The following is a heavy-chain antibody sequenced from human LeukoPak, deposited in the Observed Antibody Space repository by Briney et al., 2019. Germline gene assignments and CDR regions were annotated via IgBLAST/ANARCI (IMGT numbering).Heavy chain of an antibody. D-gene: IGHD3-16*02. J-gene: IGHJ4*02. CDR2: IYHSGST. CDR3: ARGGEVSVTSFDY. CDR1: GGSISSGGYS. V-gene: IGHV4-30-2*01. Sequence: SQTLSLTCAVSGGSISSGGYSWSWIRQPPGKGLEWIGYIYHSGSTYYNPSLKSRVTISVDTSKNQFSLKLSSVTAADTAVYYCARGGEVSVTSFDYWGQGTLVTVSS.